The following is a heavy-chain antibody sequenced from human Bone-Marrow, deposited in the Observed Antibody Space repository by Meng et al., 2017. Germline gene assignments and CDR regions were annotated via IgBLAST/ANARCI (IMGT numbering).Heavy chain of an antibody. CDR3: AKDRGYSYGYFDY. D-gene: IGHD5-18*01. V-gene: IGHV3-23*01. CDR2: ISGSGGST. CDR1: GFTFSSYA. Sequence: EVQLWEAGGGLVQPGGSLGLSCAASGFTFSSYAMSWVRQAPGKGLEWVSAISGSGGSTYYADSVKGRFTISRDNSKNTLYLQMNSLRAEDTAVYYCAKDRGYSYGYFDYWGQGTLVTVSS. J-gene: IGHJ4*02.